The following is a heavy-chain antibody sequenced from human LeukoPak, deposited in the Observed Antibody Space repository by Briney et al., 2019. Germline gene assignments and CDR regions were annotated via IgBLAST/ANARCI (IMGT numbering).Heavy chain of an antibody. CDR3: ARGATIFGVVSGSYFDY. CDR1: GGSFSGYY. Sequence: PSETLSLTCAVYGGSFSGYYWSWIRQPPGKGLEWIGEINHSGSTNYNPSPKSRVTISVDTSKNQFSLKLSSVTAADTAVYYCARGATIFGVVSGSYFDYWGQGTLVTVSS. J-gene: IGHJ4*02. CDR2: INHSGST. D-gene: IGHD3-3*01. V-gene: IGHV4-34*01.